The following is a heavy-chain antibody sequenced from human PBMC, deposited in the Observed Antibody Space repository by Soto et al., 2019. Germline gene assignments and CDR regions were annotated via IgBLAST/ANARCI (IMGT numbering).Heavy chain of an antibody. CDR1: GFTFSTYW. V-gene: IGHV3-74*01. CDR2: LNSDGSST. Sequence: GGSLRLSCAASGFTFSTYWMHWVRQAPGKGLEWVSRLNSDGSSTRYEDSVKGRFTISRDNAKNTLYLQMNRLRVEYTAVYYCTRTKYNWNNFDYWGQGTLVTVSS. J-gene: IGHJ4*02. CDR3: TRTKYNWNNFDY. D-gene: IGHD1-20*01.